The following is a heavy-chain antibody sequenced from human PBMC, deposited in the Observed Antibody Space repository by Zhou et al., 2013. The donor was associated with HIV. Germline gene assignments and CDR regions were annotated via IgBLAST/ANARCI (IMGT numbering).Heavy chain of an antibody. D-gene: IGHD1-26*01. CDR1: GGTFSNYA. CDR3: ARGRPVSGSLGGGYYDYYMDV. V-gene: IGHV1-69*05. CDR2: IIPIFATA. J-gene: IGHJ6*03. Sequence: QVQLVQSGAEVKKPGSSVKVSCKASGGTFSNYAVSWVRQAPGQGLEWMGGIIPIFATANYPQKFQGRVTITTVESTSTAYMELSSLRSEDTAVYYCARGRPVSGSLGGGYYDYYMDVWGKGTTVTVSS.